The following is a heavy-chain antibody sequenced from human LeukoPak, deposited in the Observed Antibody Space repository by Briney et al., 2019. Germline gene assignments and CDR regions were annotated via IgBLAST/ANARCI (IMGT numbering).Heavy chain of an antibody. V-gene: IGHV3-11*01. J-gene: IGHJ4*02. CDR3: ARAATGFWSGLDY. D-gene: IGHD3-3*01. Sequence: GGSLRLSCAASGFTFSDYYMTWIRQAPGKGLEWVSYISSSSSITYYADSVKDRFTISRDNAKNSLYLQMNSLRAEDTAVYYCARAATGFWSGLDYWGQGTLVTVSS. CDR2: ISSSSSIT. CDR1: GFTFSDYY.